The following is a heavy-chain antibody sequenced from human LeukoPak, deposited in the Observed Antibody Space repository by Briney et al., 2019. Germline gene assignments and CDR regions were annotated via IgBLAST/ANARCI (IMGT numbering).Heavy chain of an antibody. J-gene: IGHJ1*01. CDR2: IHYSGST. Sequence: SETLSLTCTVSGDSISSGDYYWSWIRQPPGKGLEWIGYIHYSGSTHYNPSLKSRVTMSVDTSKNQFSLNLRSMTAADTAVYFCGRAHGYSGSYWALEHWGQRTLVTVSS. CDR3: GRAHGYSGSYWALEH. CDR1: GDSISSGDYY. V-gene: IGHV4-30-4*01. D-gene: IGHD1-26*01.